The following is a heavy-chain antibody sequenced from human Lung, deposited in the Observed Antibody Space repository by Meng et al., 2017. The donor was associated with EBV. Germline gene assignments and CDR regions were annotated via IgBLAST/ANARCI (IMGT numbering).Heavy chain of an antibody. J-gene: IGHJ4*02. Sequence: EVQLVESGGGLVKPGGSLRLSCVASNFDFHTYTMNWVRQAPGKRLEWLSCISSSGRNTFYADSVQGRFTISRDNDKKSLFLQMDSLRVEDTAVYYCGGVEIWGQGTLVTVSS. CDR1: NFDFHTYT. V-gene: IGHV3-21*02. CDR3: GGVEI. CDR2: ISSSGRNT.